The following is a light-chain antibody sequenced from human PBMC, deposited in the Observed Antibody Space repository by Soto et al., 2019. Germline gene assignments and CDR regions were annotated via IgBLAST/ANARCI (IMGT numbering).Light chain of an antibody. CDR3: QQYQSYSKT. V-gene: IGKV1-5*01. CDR1: QTISSW. Sequence: DIQMTQSPSTLSASVGESSTITCRASQTISSWLAWYQQKPGKAPKVLXYDASSLESGISSRFRGSGFGTEFTLTITRLQPDDFATYYCQQYQSYSKTFGQGTKVDIK. J-gene: IGKJ1*01. CDR2: DAS.